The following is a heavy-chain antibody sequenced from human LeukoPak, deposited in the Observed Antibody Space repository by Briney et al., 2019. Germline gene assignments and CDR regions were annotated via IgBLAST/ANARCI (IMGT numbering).Heavy chain of an antibody. Sequence: GGSLRLSCAAFGFTFSSYAMSWVRQAPGKGLEWVSAISGSGGSTYYADSVKGRFTISRDNSKNTLYLQMNSLRAEDTAVYYCAKDRSKGGRGASNDAFDIWGQGTMVTVSS. D-gene: IGHD3-16*01. CDR1: GFTFSSYA. V-gene: IGHV3-23*01. CDR2: ISGSGGST. CDR3: AKDRSKGGRGASNDAFDI. J-gene: IGHJ3*02.